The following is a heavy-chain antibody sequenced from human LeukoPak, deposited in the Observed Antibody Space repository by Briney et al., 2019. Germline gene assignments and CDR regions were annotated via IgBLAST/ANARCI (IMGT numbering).Heavy chain of an antibody. CDR1: GDSITSGDYY. D-gene: IGHD2-2*01. Sequence: SETLSLTCTVSGDSITSGDYYWSWIRQPPGKGLEWIGYIYYSGIAYYHPSLKRRVSISVETSKNRFSLNLNFVTAADTGVYFCARAVQPSLQPRFDPWGLGTLVTVSS. CDR3: ARAVQPSLQPRFDP. V-gene: IGHV4-30-4*08. J-gene: IGHJ5*02. CDR2: IYYSGIA.